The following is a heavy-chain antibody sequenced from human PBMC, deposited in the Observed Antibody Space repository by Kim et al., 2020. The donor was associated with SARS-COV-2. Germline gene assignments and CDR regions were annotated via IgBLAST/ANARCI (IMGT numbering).Heavy chain of an antibody. CDR3: AKERYYDSSGSDGGGFDY. D-gene: IGHD3-22*01. J-gene: IGHJ4*02. CDR1: GFTFDDYA. CDR2: ISWNSGSI. Sequence: GGSLRLSCAASGFTFDDYAMHWVRQAPGKGLEWVSGISWNSGSIGYADSVKGRFTISRDNAKNSLYLQMNSLRAEDTALYYCAKERYYDSSGSDGGGFDYWGQGTLVTVSS. V-gene: IGHV3-9*01.